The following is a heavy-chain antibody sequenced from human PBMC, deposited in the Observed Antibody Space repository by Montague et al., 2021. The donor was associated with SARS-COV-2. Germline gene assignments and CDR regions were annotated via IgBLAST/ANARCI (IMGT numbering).Heavy chain of an antibody. D-gene: IGHD3-22*01. CDR1: GDSVVGNSAA. Sequence: CAISGDSVVGNSAAWDWNTQSLSTDLEWLGRTYYRSKWYNDYAVSVKXRITINPDTSKNQFSLQLNSVTAEDTAVYYCARELRRIIMIVDIRGFDYRGQGTLVTVSS. J-gene: IGHJ4*02. CDR3: ARELRRIIMIVDIRGFDY. V-gene: IGHV6-1*01. CDR2: TYYRSKWYN.